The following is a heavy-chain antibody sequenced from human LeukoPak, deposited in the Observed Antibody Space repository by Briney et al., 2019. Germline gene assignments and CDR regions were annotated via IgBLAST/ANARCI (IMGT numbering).Heavy chain of an antibody. CDR1: GYTFTAYY. Sequence: ASVKVSCKASGYTFTAYYIHWVRQAPGQGLEWMGWINPQTGGTSYEQTYSGRVTMTTDTSIDTVYMELNSLGSNDTPVYYCARDVAGFFDEWGQGTLVTVSS. D-gene: IGHD6-19*01. CDR3: ARDVAGFFDE. J-gene: IGHJ4*02. CDR2: INPQTGGT. V-gene: IGHV1-2*02.